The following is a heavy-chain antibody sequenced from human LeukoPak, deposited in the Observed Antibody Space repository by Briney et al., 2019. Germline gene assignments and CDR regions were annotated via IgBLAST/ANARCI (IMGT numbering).Heavy chain of an antibody. D-gene: IGHD6-13*01. CDR2: IIPILGIA. J-gene: IGHJ6*02. CDR3: ARTTGYSSSWYFYYYGMDV. V-gene: IGHV1-69*04. CDR1: GGTFSSYA. Sequence: SVKVSCKASGGTFSSYAISWVRQAPGQGLEWMGRIIPILGIANYAQKFQGRVTITADKSTSTAYMELSSLRSEDTAAYYCARTTGYSSSWYFYYYGMDVWGQGTTVTVSS.